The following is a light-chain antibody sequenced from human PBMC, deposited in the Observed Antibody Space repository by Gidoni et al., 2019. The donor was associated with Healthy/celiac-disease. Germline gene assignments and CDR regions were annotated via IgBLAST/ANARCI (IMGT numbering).Light chain of an antibody. J-gene: IGLJ2*01. CDR2: SNN. V-gene: IGLV1-44*01. CDR3: AAWDDSLNGVV. CDR1: SSNLGSNT. Sequence: QSVLTPPPSASGTPGQRVTTSCSGSSSNLGSNTVNWYQQLPGTAPKLLIYSNNQRPSGVPDRFSGSKSGTSASLAISGLQSEDEADYYCAAWDDSLNGVVFGGGTKLTVL.